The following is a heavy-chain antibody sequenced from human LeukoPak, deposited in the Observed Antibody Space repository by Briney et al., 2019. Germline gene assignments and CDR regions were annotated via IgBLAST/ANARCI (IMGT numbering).Heavy chain of an antibody. CDR1: GFTFSSYG. CDR3: AREKYYYDSSGYLGDAFDI. J-gene: IGHJ3*02. V-gene: IGHV3-30*03. CDR2: ISFDGSNK. D-gene: IGHD3-22*01. Sequence: GSLRLSCAASGFTFSSYGMHWVRQAPGKGLEWVAVISFDGSNKYYADSVKGRFTISRDNSKNTLYLQMTSLRAEDTAVYYCAREKYYYDSSGYLGDAFDIWGQGTMVTVSS.